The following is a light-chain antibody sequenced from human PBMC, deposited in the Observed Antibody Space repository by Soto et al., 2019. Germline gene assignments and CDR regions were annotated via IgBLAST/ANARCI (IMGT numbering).Light chain of an antibody. J-gene: IGLJ3*02. CDR1: NSDIGGYNY. CDR2: DVS. CDR3: CSYAGRYNFWV. V-gene: IGLV2-11*01. Sequence: QSALTQPRSVSGSPGHSVTISCTGTNSDIGGYNYVSWYQQHPGKAPKVMIYDVSRRPSGVPDRFSGSKSGNTASLTISGLQAEDEADYYCCSYAGRYNFWVFGGGTKLTVL.